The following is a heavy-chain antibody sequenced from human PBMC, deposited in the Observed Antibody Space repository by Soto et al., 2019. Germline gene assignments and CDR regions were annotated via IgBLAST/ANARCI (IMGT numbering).Heavy chain of an antibody. J-gene: IGHJ4*02. V-gene: IGHV4-59*12. CDR3: ARENNVLPGGYFDY. CDR1: GGSISSYY. D-gene: IGHD3-10*01. Sequence: SETLSLTCTVSGGSISSYYWSWIRQPPGKGLEWIGYIYYSGITNYNPSLKSRVTISVDTSKNQFSLKLSSVTAADTAVYYCARENNVLPGGYFDYWGQGTLVTVSS. CDR2: IYYSGIT.